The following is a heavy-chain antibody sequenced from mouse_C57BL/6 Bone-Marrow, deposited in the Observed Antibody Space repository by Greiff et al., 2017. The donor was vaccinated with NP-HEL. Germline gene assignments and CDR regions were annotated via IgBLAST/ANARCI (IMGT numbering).Heavy chain of an antibody. CDR3: ARGGIYYDYAWFAY. J-gene: IGHJ3*01. Sequence: VKLMESGAELVRPGTSVKVSCKASGYAFTNYLIEWVKQRPGQGLEWIGVINPGSGGTNYNEKVKGKATLTADKSSSTAYMQLSSLTSEDSAVYFCARGGIYYDYAWFAYWGQGTLVTVSA. D-gene: IGHD2-4*01. V-gene: IGHV1-54*01. CDR1: GYAFTNYL. CDR2: INPGSGGT.